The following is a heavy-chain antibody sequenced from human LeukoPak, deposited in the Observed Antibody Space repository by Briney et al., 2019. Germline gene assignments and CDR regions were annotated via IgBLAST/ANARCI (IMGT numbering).Heavy chain of an antibody. V-gene: IGHV3-66*01. J-gene: IGHJ3*02. CDR2: IYSGGST. CDR1: EFSVGSNY. D-gene: IGHD1-26*01. Sequence: GGSLRLSCAASEFSVGSNYMSWVRHAPGKGLEWVSLIYSGGSTYYADSVKGRFTISRDNSKNTLYLQMNSLRAEDTAVYYCARGGSYLSAFDIWGQGTMVTVSS. CDR3: ARGGSYLSAFDI.